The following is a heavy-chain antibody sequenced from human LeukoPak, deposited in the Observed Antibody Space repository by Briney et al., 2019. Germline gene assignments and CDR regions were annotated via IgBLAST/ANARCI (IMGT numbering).Heavy chain of an antibody. J-gene: IGHJ4*02. D-gene: IGHD4-23*01. Sequence: GASVKVSCKASGYSLTSYYMHWVRQAPGQGLEWMGIINPSGGSTSYAQKFQGRVTMTRDTSTSTVYMELSSLRSEDTAVYYCARDTLVVWYGGNFYIDQWGQGTLVTVSS. CDR1: GYSLTSYY. CDR2: INPSGGST. CDR3: ARDTLVVWYGGNFYIDQ. V-gene: IGHV1-46*01.